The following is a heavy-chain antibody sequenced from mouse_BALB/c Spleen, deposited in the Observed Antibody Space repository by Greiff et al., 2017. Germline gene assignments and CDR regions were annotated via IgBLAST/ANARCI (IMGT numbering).Heavy chain of an antibody. CDR1: GYTFTDYA. J-gene: IGHJ3*01. Sequence: VNVVESGAELVRPGVSVKISCKGSGYTFTDYAMHWVKQSHAKSLEWIGVISTYYGDASYNQKFKGKATMTVDKSSSTAYMELARLTSEDSAIYYCARRGTAYGSSYEFAYWGQGTLVTVSA. CDR3: ARRGTAYGSSYEFAY. CDR2: ISTYYGDA. V-gene: IGHV1S137*01. D-gene: IGHD1-1*01.